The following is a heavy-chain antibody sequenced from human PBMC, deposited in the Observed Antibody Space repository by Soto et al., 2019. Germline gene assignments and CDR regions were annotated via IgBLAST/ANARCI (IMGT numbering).Heavy chain of an antibody. D-gene: IGHD6-19*01. CDR1: GFTFSSYA. CDR3: ARSPVAGTVRPLGYFQH. J-gene: IGHJ1*01. CDR2: ISYDGSNK. Sequence: QVQLVESGGGVVQPGRSLRLSCAASGFTFSSYAMHWVRQAPGKGLEWVAVISYDGSNKYYADSVKGRFTISRDNSKNTLYLQMNSLRAEDTAVYYCARSPVAGTVRPLGYFQHWGQGTLVTVSS. V-gene: IGHV3-30-3*01.